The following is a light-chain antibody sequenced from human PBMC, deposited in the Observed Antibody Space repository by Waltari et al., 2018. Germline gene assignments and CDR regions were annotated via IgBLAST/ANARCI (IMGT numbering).Light chain of an antibody. J-gene: IGKJ3*01. V-gene: IGKV1-39*01. Sequence: IQLTQSPSSLSASVRDRVTITCRSSQVIGRFLNWYQQKAGKAPNLLIYKTSTLLHGVPSRFSGSGSGKDFTLTITGLQREDFTTYFCQQSYNVSFTFGPGTTVDLK. CDR3: QQSYNVSFT. CDR2: KTS. CDR1: QVIGRF.